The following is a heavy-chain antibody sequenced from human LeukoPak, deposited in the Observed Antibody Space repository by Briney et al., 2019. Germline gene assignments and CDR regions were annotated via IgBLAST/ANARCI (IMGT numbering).Heavy chain of an antibody. CDR2: INSDGSSA. CDR1: GFTFSSYW. Sequence: GGSLRLSCAASGFTFSSYWMHWVRQAPGKGLVWVSRINSDGSSATYADSVKGRFTISRDNVKNTLYLQMNSLRAEDTAVYYCARGAPSGSYYYWGQGTLVTVSS. J-gene: IGHJ4*02. V-gene: IGHV3-74*01. D-gene: IGHD1-26*01. CDR3: ARGAPSGSYYY.